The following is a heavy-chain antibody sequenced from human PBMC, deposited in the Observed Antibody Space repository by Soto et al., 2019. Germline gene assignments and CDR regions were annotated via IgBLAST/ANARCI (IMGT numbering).Heavy chain of an antibody. J-gene: IGHJ6*02. CDR2: FYYSENT. D-gene: IGHD2-2*01. V-gene: IGHV4-59*08. CDR1: GGSMSGFY. CDR3: ARLGGHCSSSSCFGFYVMDV. Sequence: PSETLSLTCTVSGGSMSGFYLSWIRQPPGKGMEWIATFYYSENTHYNPSLKSRVTISVDTSKNQFSLRLTSVTAADTAVYYCARLGGHCSSSSCFGFYVMDVWGQGTTVTVSS.